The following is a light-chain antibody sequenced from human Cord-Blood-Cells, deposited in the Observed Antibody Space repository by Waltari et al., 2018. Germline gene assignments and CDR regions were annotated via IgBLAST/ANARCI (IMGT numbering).Light chain of an antibody. CDR1: SSDVGSYNL. V-gene: IGLV2-23*01. CDR3: CSYAGSSTFVV. J-gene: IGLJ2*01. CDR2: EGS. Sequence: QSALPQPASVSGSPGQSITISCTATSSDVGSYNLVSWYQQHPGKAPNLMIYEGSKRPSGVSNRFSGSKSGNTASMTISGLQAEDEADYYCCSYAGSSTFVVFGGGTKLTVL.